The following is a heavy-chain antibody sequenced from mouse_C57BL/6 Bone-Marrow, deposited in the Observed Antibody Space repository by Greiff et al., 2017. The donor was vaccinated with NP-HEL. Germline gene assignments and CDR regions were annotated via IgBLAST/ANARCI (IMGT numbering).Heavy chain of an antibody. Sequence: QFQLQQPGAELVMPGASVKLSCKASGYTFTSYWMHWVKQRPGQGLEWIGEIDPYDSYTNYNPKFKGKSTLTVDKSYSTAYLQLSSLTSEDSAVYNCARDYYGPIDYWGQGTTLTVSS. J-gene: IGHJ2*01. V-gene: IGHV1-69*01. CDR1: GYTFTSYW. CDR3: ARDYYGPIDY. D-gene: IGHD1-1*01. CDR2: IDPYDSYT.